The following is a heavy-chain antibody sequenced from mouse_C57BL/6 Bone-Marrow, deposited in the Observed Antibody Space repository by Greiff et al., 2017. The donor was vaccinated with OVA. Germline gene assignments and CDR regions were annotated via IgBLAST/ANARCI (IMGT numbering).Heavy chain of an antibody. D-gene: IGHD2-1*01. CDR2: ISGGGGNT. J-gene: IGHJ3*01. CDR1: GFTFSSYT. Sequence: EVNVVESGGGLVKPGGSLKLSCAASGFTFSSYTMSWVRQTPEKRLEWVATISGGGGNTYYPDSVKGRFTISRDNAKNTLYLQMSSLRSEDTALYYCARHLLRAYWGQGTLVTVSA. V-gene: IGHV5-9*01. CDR3: ARHLLRAY.